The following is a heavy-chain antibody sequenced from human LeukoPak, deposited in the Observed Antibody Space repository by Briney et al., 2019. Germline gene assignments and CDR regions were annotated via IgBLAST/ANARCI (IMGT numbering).Heavy chain of an antibody. CDR1: GFTFSNAW. V-gene: IGHV3-66*01. Sequence: PGGSLRLSCAASGFTFSNAWMSWVRQAPGKGLEWVSVIYSGGSTYYADSVKGRFTISRDNSKNTLYLQMNSLRAEDTAVYYCASGWNFDYWGQGTLVTVSS. J-gene: IGHJ4*02. D-gene: IGHD2-2*03. CDR3: ASGWNFDY. CDR2: IYSGGST.